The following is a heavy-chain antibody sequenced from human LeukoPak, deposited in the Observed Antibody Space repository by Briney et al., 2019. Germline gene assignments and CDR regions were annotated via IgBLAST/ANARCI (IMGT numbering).Heavy chain of an antibody. CDR1: GDSVSSNSAA. CDR2: TYYRSKWYN. V-gene: IGHV6-1*01. D-gene: IGHD6-13*01. CDR3: ARAKGRSPLFDY. J-gene: IGHJ4*02. Sequence: SQTLSPTCAISGDSVSSNSAAWNWIRQSPSRCLEWLGRTYYRSKWYNDYAVCVKGRIAINPDTSKNQFSLQLNSVTPEDTAVYYCARAKGRSPLFDYWGREPWSPSPQ.